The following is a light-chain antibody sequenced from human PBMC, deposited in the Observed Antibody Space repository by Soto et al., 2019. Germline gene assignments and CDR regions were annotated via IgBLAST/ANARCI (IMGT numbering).Light chain of an antibody. CDR3: ASWHDSPYV. V-gene: IGLV1-44*01. Sequence: SALPQLPSGSGIPGRRVPISSPGRGSTIGSNTLNPYQNLPGTAPQLLIYSNNQRPSGVPDRFSGSRSGTSASLAISGLQSEDEADYYCASWHDSPYVSVTGTKVTV. CDR2: SNN. J-gene: IGLJ1*01. CDR1: GSTIGSNT.